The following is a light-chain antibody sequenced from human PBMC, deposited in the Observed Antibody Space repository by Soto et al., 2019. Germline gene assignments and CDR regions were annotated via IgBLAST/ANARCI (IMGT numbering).Light chain of an antibody. V-gene: IGLV2-11*01. Sequence: QSALTQPRSVAGSPGQSVTISCTGTSSDVGGYNYVSWYQQHPGKAPKVMIYDVSERPSGVPDRFSGSESGNTASLTISGLQAEDEVDYYCCSYAGSPRYVLGTGTKLTVL. CDR3: CSYAGSPRYV. J-gene: IGLJ1*01. CDR1: SSDVGGYNY. CDR2: DVS.